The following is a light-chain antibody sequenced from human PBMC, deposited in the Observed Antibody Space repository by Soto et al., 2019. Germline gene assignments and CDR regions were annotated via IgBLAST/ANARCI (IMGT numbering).Light chain of an antibody. CDR1: QSVTGNY. CDR2: GAS. J-gene: IGKJ1*01. CDR3: QHYYTSYTT. V-gene: IGKV3-20*01. Sequence: EVVLTQSPGTLSLSPGERATLSCGASQSVTGNYLAWYQQKPGQAPRLLIFGASTRATGIPDRFSGSGSGTDFTLTISRLAPEDFAVYYCQHYYTSYTTFGQGTKVYIK.